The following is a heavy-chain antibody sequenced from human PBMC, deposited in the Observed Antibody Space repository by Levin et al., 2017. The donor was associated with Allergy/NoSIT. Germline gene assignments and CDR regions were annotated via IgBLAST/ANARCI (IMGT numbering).Heavy chain of an antibody. J-gene: IGHJ4*02. CDR2: IYWDDEK. V-gene: IGHV2-5*02. D-gene: IGHD2/OR15-2a*01. Sequence: SGPTLVKPTQTLNLTCDFSGFSFTTLGMGVGWIRRPPGKALEWLGLIYWDDEKRYNPSLRSRLTITKDTSKDQVVLTMTNMGHVDTATYFCAHRPYSTGVGYCFDYWGQGTVVTVSS. CDR1: GFSFTTLGMG. CDR3: AHRPYSTGVGYCFDY.